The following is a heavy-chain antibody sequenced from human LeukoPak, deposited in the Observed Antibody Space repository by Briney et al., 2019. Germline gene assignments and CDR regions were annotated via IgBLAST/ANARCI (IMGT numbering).Heavy chain of an antibody. CDR3: ARGPIAAAVHVWFDP. Sequence: PSETLSLTCTVSGGSFSSHYWSWIRQPPGKGLEWIGYISYIGSTNYNPSLKSRVTISVDTSKNQFSLKLSSVTAADTAVYYCARGPIAAAVHVWFDPWGQGTLVTVSS. CDR2: ISYIGST. D-gene: IGHD6-13*01. CDR1: GGSFSSHY. J-gene: IGHJ5*02. V-gene: IGHV4-59*11.